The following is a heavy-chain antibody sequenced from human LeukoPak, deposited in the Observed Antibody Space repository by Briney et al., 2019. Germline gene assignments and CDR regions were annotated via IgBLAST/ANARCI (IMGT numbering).Heavy chain of an antibody. D-gene: IGHD2-15*01. CDR1: GYTFTNYG. Sequence: ASVKVSCKASGYTFTNYGIRWVRQAPGQGLEWMGWIGAYNGDTNYAQKFQGRVTMTTDTSTSTAYMDLRSLRSDDTAVYYCTRDHCSGDNCPSFDYWGQGTLVTVSS. CDR3: TRDHCSGDNCPSFDY. V-gene: IGHV1-18*01. CDR2: IGAYNGDT. J-gene: IGHJ4*02.